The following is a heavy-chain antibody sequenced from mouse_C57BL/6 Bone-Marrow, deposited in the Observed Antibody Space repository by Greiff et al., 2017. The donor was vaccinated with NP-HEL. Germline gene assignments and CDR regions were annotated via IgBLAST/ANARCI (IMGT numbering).Heavy chain of an antibody. CDR2: ISSGGDYI. J-gene: IGHJ2*01. CDR1: GFTFSSYA. V-gene: IGHV5-9-1*02. Sequence: EVQLVESGEGLVKPGGSLKLSCAASGFTFSSYAMTWVRQTPEKRLEWVAYISSGGDYIYYADTVKGRFTISRDNARNTLYLQMSSLKSEDTAMYYCTRDGPYYYGSSPFDYWGQGTTLTVSS. D-gene: IGHD1-1*01. CDR3: TRDGPYYYGSSPFDY.